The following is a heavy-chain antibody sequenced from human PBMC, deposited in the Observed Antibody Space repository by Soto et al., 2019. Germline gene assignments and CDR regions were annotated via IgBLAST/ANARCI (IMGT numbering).Heavy chain of an antibody. CDR2: INAYNGNT. CDR1: GYRFTSYG. Sequence: QVQLVQSGAEVKNPGASVKVSCKASGYRFTSYGIGWVRQAPGQGLEWMGWINAYNGNTNYAQNLQSRVTLTTDTSTSTAYMELSSLRSNETAVYYCAMVDAYVTPSPQDVWGQGTTVTVSS. V-gene: IGHV1-18*01. J-gene: IGHJ6*02. CDR3: AMVDAYVTPSPQDV. D-gene: IGHD2-8*01.